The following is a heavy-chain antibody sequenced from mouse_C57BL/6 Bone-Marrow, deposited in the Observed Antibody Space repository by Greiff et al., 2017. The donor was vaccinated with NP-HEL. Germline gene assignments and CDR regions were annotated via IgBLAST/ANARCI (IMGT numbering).Heavy chain of an antibody. V-gene: IGHV1-64*01. CDR2: IHPNSGST. Sequence: QVQLQQPGAELVKPGASVKLSCKASGYTFTSYWMHWVKQRPGQGLEWIGMIHPNSGSTNYNEKFKSKATLTVDKSSSTAYMQLSSLTSEDSAVYYCARIMVTTDGAYWGQGTLVTVSA. CDR3: ARIMVTTDGAY. D-gene: IGHD2-2*01. J-gene: IGHJ3*01. CDR1: GYTFTSYW.